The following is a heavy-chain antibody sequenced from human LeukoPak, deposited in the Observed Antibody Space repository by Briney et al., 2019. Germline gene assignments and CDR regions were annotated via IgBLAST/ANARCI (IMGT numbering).Heavy chain of an antibody. D-gene: IGHD3-10*01. CDR2: INPNSGGT. CDR3: ARQAGFGELLTFDY. CDR1: GYTFTGYY. V-gene: IGHV1-2*02. J-gene: IGHJ4*02. Sequence: ASVTVSCKASGYTFTGYYMHWVRQAPGQGLEWMGWINPNSGGTNYAQKFQGRVTMTRDTSISTAYMELSRLRSDDTAVYYCARQAGFGELLTFDYWGQGTLVTVSS.